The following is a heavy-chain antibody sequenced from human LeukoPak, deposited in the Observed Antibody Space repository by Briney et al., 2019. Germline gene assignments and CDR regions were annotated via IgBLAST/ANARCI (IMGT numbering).Heavy chain of an antibody. CDR3: ARDLEDCSGGSCYSWFDP. CDR2: IRYDGSNK. CDR1: GFTFSSYG. V-gene: IGHV3-30*02. J-gene: IGHJ5*02. D-gene: IGHD2-15*01. Sequence: PGGSLRLSCAASGFTFSSYGMRWVRQAPGKGLEWVAFIRYDGSNKYYADSVKGRFTISRDNSKNTLYLQMNSLRAEDTAVYYCARDLEDCSGGSCYSWFDPWGQGTLVTVSS.